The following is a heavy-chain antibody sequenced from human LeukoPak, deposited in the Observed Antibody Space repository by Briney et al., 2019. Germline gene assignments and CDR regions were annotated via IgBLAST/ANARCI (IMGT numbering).Heavy chain of an antibody. V-gene: IGHV1-69*06. D-gene: IGHD2-2*01. J-gene: IGHJ5*02. Sequence: SVKVSFKASGGTFSSYAISWVRQAPGQGLEWMGGIIPIFGTANYAQKFQGRVTITADKSTSTAYMELSSLRSEDTAVYYCARIRLGYCSSTSCLPLGFDPWGQGTLVTVSS. CDR3: ARIRLGYCSSTSCLPLGFDP. CDR2: IIPIFGTA. CDR1: GGTFSSYA.